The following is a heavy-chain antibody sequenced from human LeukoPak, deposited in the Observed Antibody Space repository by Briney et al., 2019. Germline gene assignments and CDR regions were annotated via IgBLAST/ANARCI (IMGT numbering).Heavy chain of an antibody. J-gene: IGHJ6*02. Sequence: GGSLRLSCAASGFTFSSYAMSWVRQAPGKGLEWVSAISGSGGSTYYADSVKGRFTISRDNSKNTLYLQMNSLRAEDTAVYYCAKDAVGATRRFYYYGMDVWGQGTTVTVSS. CDR3: AKDAVGATRRFYYYGMDV. V-gene: IGHV3-23*01. D-gene: IGHD1-26*01. CDR1: GFTFSSYA. CDR2: ISGSGGST.